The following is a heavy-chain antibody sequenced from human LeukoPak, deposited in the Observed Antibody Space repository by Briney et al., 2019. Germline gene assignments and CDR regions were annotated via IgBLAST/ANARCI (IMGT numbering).Heavy chain of an antibody. D-gene: IGHD6-19*01. Sequence: SETLSLTCAVYGGSFRGYYWSWIRQPPGKGLEWIGEINHSRSTNYNPSLKSRVTISVDTSKNQFSLKLSSVTAADTAVYYCARGTAPSGWYGSDNWFDAWGQGTLVTVSS. CDR3: ARGTAPSGWYGSDNWFDA. J-gene: IGHJ5*02. CDR1: GGSFRGYY. V-gene: IGHV4-34*01. CDR2: INHSRST.